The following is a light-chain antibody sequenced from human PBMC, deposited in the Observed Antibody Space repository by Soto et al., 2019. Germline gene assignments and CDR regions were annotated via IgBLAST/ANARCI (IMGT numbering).Light chain of an antibody. CDR2: WAS. CDR1: QSVLYSSNNKNY. CDR3: QQYYSAPPYT. Sequence: DIVMTQSPDSLAVSLGERATINCMSSQSVLYSSNNKNYLAWYQQRPGQPPKLLIYWASTRESVVPERFSGSGSGTHFTLTISSLQAEDVAVYYCQQYYSAPPYTFGQGNKLEIK. J-gene: IGKJ2*01. V-gene: IGKV4-1*01.